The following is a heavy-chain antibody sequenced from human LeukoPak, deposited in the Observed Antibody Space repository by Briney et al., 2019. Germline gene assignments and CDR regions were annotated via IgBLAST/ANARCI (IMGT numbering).Heavy chain of an antibody. CDR1: GFTLSSYS. CDR2: ISSSSSYI. V-gene: IGHV3-21*01. J-gene: IGHJ3*02. CDR3: AREDSSDNDAFDI. Sequence: GGSLRLSCAASGFTLSSYSMNWVRQAPGKGLEWVSSISSSSSYIYYADSVKGRFTISRDNAKNSLYLQMNSLRAEDTAVHYCAREDSSDNDAFDIWGQGTMVTVSS. D-gene: IGHD6-25*01.